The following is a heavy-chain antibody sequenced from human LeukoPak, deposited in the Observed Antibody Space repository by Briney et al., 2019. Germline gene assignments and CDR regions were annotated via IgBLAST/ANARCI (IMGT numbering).Heavy chain of an antibody. CDR1: GGSISSSSYY. Sequence: PSETLSLTCTVSGGSISSSSYYWGWIRQPPGTGLEWIGSIYYSGSTYYNPSLKSRVTISVDTSKNQFSLKLSSVTAADTAVYYCARQKAVAGEIDYWGQGTLVTVSS. D-gene: IGHD6-19*01. J-gene: IGHJ4*02. CDR3: ARQKAVAGEIDY. V-gene: IGHV4-39*01. CDR2: IYYSGST.